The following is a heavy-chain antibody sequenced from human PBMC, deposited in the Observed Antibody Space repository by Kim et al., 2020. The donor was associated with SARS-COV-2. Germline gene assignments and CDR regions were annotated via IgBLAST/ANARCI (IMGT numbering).Heavy chain of an antibody. J-gene: IGHJ4*02. D-gene: IGHD4-17*01. Sequence: YADSVKGRFTISRDNAKNSRSLQLNDLRAEDTAVYYCAREDYDDQRCDYWGQGTLVTVSS. CDR3: AREDYDDQRCDY. V-gene: IGHV3-21*01.